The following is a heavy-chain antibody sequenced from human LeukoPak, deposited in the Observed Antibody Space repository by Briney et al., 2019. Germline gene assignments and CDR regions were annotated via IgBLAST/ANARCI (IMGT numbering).Heavy chain of an antibody. CDR3: ARAVMYDSSGYYSEYYFDY. Sequence: GGSLRLSCAASGFTVSSNYMSWVRQAPGKGLEWVSVIYSGGSTYYADSAKGRFTISRDNSKNTLYLQMNSLRAEDTAVYYCARAVMYDSSGYYSEYYFDYWGQGTLVTVSS. J-gene: IGHJ4*02. CDR2: IYSGGST. V-gene: IGHV3-53*01. D-gene: IGHD3-22*01. CDR1: GFTVSSNY.